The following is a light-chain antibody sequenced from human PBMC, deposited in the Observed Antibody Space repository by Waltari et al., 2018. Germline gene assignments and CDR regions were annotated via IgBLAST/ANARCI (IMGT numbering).Light chain of an antibody. Sequence: QSVLTQPPSASGTPGQRVTISSSGSRSNIGTNTVNWYHQLPGAAPKVLIYRNKRRPSGVPDRFSGSKSVTSSSLAISGLQSEDEAAYFCAAWDDSLNGPVFGGGTTLTVL. CDR1: RSNIGTNT. CDR3: AAWDDSLNGPV. J-gene: IGLJ3*02. CDR2: RNK. V-gene: IGLV1-44*01.